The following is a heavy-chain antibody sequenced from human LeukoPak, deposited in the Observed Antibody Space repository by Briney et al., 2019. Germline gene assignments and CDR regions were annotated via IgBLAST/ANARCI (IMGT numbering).Heavy chain of an antibody. D-gene: IGHD5-12*01. J-gene: IGHJ4*02. CDR2: MNPSSGNT. V-gene: IGHV1-8*01. CDR3: AKDDDWLRFEH. CDR1: GYTFSSYD. Sequence: ASVKVSCKASGYTFSSYDINWVRQAPGQGLGWMGWMNPSSGNTGYAQKFQGRVTMTRNTSISTAYMELSSLIAEDTAIYYCAKDDDWLRFEHWGRGTPVSVSS.